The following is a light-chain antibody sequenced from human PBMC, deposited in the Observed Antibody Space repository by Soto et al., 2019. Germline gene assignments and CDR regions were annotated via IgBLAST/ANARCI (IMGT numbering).Light chain of an antibody. V-gene: IGKV3-11*01. CDR2: DAS. J-gene: IGKJ5*01. CDR1: QSVSSS. CDR3: QQRSNWPPIT. Sequence: FTQSPERLSFSPGERATLSCRASQSVSSSFIWYQQKPGQSPRLLIYDASNRATGIPARFSGSGSGTDFTLTISSLEHEDFAVYYCQQRSNWPPITFGEGTRLEIK.